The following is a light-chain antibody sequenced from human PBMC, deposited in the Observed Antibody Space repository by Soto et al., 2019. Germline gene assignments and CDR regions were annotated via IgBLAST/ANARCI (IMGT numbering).Light chain of an antibody. CDR3: QVWFSSRDQVV. J-gene: IGLJ2*01. V-gene: IGLV3-21*02. Sequence: SYALTQPPSVSVAPGQTARINCGGNDIGRKSVHWYQQKPGQAPELVVYEDSDRPSGIPERFSGSNSGNTATLTISRVEAGDEADFYCQVWFSSRDQVVFGGGTKVTVL. CDR2: EDS. CDR1: DIGRKS.